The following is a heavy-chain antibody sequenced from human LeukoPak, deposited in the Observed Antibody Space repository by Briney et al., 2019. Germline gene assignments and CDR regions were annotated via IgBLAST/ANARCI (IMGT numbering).Heavy chain of an antibody. V-gene: IGHV1-2*04. D-gene: IGHD3-9*01. CDR1: GYTFTGYY. CDR3: AREIKGPLTFDY. CDR2: INPNSGGT. Sequence: GSVKVSCKASGYTFTGYYMHWVRRAPGQGLEWMGWINPNSGGTNYAQKFQGWVTMTRDTSISTAYMELSRLRSDDTAVYYCAREIKGPLTFDYWGQGTLVTVSS. J-gene: IGHJ4*02.